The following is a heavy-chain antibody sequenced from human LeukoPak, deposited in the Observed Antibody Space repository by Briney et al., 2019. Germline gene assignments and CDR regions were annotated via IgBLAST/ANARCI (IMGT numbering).Heavy chain of an antibody. CDR1: GFTFSSYS. Sequence: RGSLRLSCAASGFTFSSYSMNWVRQAPGKGLEWVSYISSSSSTIYYADSVKGRFTISRDNAKNSLFLQMNSLRAEDTAVYYCARASAYPPYYYDSSGFADGLDVWGQGTTVTVSS. CDR2: ISSSSSTI. V-gene: IGHV3-48*04. D-gene: IGHD3-22*01. CDR3: ARASAYPPYYYDSSGFADGLDV. J-gene: IGHJ6*02.